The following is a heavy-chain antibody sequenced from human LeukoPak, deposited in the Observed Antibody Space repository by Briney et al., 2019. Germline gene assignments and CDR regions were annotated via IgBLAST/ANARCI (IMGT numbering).Heavy chain of an antibody. J-gene: IGHJ5*02. CDR2: IYYSGST. CDR1: GGSISSYY. Sequence: SETLSLTCTVSGGSISSYYWSWIRQPPGKGLEWIGYIYYSGSTNYNPSLKSRVTISVDTSKNQFSLKLSSVTAADTAVYYCARAWKYYYDSSGPDWFDPGGQGTLVTVSS. V-gene: IGHV4-59*01. CDR3: ARAWKYYYDSSGPDWFDP. D-gene: IGHD3-22*01.